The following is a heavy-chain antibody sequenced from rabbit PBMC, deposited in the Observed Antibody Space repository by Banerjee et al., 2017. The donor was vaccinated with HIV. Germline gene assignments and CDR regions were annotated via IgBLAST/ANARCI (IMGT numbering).Heavy chain of an antibody. CDR1: GFTINSRYW. V-gene: IGHV1S43*01. J-gene: IGHJ3*01. Sequence: QEQLEESGGGLVKPGGSLTLTCTASGFTINSRYWMCWVRQAPGKGLEWVGCISTSGDVTYYADWVNGRFSISSDNAQNTVDLQMNGLTEADTATYFCARAIGYDDYGDYRLDLWGPGTLVTVS. D-gene: IGHD2-1*01. CDR2: ISTSGDVT. CDR3: ARAIGYDDYGDYRLDL.